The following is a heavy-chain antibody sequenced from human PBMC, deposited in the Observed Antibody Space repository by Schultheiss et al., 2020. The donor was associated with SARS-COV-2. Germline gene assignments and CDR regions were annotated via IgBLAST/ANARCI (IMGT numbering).Heavy chain of an antibody. V-gene: IGHV3-7*01. CDR3: AAAGNAYYYWDAFDI. CDR2: IQRHGSQK. CDR1: GFSFSDYW. Sequence: GGSLRLSCAASGFSFSDYWMSWVRQAPGKRLEWVAYIQRHGSQKYYVDSVKGRFTISRDNAKNSLYLQMNSLRAEDTAVYYCAAAGNAYYYWDAFDIWGQGTMVTVSS. D-gene: IGHD3-22*01. J-gene: IGHJ3*02.